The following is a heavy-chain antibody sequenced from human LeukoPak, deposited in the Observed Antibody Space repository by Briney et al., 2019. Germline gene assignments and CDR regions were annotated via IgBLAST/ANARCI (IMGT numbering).Heavy chain of an antibody. CDR1: GFTFSSYG. V-gene: IGHV3-30*18. Sequence: HPGGSLRLSCAASGFTFSSYGMHWVRQAPGKGLEWVAVISYDGSNKYYADSVKGRFTISRDNSKNTLFLQMNSLRAEDTALYYCAKTPGPDMVTATREDYWGQGTLVTVSS. CDR2: ISYDGSNK. D-gene: IGHD2-21*02. J-gene: IGHJ4*02. CDR3: AKTPGPDMVTATREDY.